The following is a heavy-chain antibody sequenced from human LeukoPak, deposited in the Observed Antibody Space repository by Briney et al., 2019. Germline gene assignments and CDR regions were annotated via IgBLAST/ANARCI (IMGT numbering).Heavy chain of an antibody. V-gene: IGHV3-21*01. J-gene: IGHJ4*02. Sequence: GGSLTLSCAASGFTFSSYAMSWVRQAPGKGLEWVSSISSSSSYIYYADSVKGRFTISRDNAKNTLYLQMNSLRAEDTAVYYCARDLMTTVTTMDYWGQGTLVTVSS. CDR3: ARDLMTTVTTMDY. D-gene: IGHD4-17*01. CDR2: ISSSSSYI. CDR1: GFTFSSYA.